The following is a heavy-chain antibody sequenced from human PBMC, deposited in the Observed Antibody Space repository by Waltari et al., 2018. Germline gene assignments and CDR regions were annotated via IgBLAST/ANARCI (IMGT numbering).Heavy chain of an antibody. V-gene: IGHV3-30*17. D-gene: IGHD3-10*01. CDR2: SSFDGNDR. CDR3: TRDGHSYFYGSWSDY. J-gene: IGHJ4*02. CDR1: GISVSSYA. Sequence: QGRLVESGGGVVQPGRSLTLSCEVSGISVSSYALHWVRQAPGKGLGWVAVSSFDGNDRYFADSVKGRFTITRDNSKSTLYLQMNSLTPEDTAIYYCTRDGHSYFYGSWSDYWGQGALVTVSS.